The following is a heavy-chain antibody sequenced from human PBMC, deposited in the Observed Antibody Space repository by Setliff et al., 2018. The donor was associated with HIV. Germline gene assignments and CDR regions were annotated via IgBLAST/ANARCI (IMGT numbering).Heavy chain of an antibody. J-gene: IGHJ4*02. D-gene: IGHD6-6*01. CDR1: GGSISSGSYY. CDR3: ARDLLGSSSLVDY. Sequence: KSSETLSLTCTVSGGSISSGSYYWSWIRQPAGKGLEWIGHIHTSGSSSYTPSLKSRVIISLDTSKNQISLKLNSVTAADTAVYYCARDLLGSSSLVDYWGQGTLVTVSS. V-gene: IGHV4-61*09. CDR2: IHTSGSS.